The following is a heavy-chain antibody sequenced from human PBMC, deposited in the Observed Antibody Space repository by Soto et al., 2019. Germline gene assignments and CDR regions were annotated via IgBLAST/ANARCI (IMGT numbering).Heavy chain of an antibody. CDR3: AKDGKEYSSSWGFPRDYYYMDV. V-gene: IGHV3-23*04. J-gene: IGHJ6*03. CDR2: ISGSGGST. D-gene: IGHD6-13*01. CDR1: GFTFSSYA. Sequence: VQLVESGGGLVQPGGSLRLSCAASGFTFSSYAMSWVRQAPGKGLEWVSAISGSGGSTYYADSVKGRFTISRDNSKNTLYLQMNSLRAEDTAVYYCAKDGKEYSSSWGFPRDYYYMDVWGKGTTVTVSS.